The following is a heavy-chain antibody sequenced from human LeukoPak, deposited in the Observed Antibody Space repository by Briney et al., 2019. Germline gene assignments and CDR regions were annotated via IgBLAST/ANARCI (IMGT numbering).Heavy chain of an antibody. V-gene: IGHV1-18*04. CDR3: ARDSLLWFGELKQDAFDI. CDR2: ISAYNGNT. D-gene: IGHD3-10*01. CDR1: GYTFTNYY. J-gene: IGHJ3*02. Sequence: ASVKVSCKASGYTFTNYYIHWVRQAPGQGLEWMGWISAYNGNTNYAQKLQGRVTMTTDTSTSTAYMELRSLRSDDTAVYYCARDSLLWFGELKQDAFDIWGQGTMVTVSS.